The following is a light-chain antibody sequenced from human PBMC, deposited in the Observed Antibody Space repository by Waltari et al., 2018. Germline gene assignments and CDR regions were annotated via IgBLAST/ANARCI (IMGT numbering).Light chain of an antibody. CDR2: GAY. J-gene: IGKJ1*01. V-gene: IGKV3-15*01. Sequence: EVVLTQSPVTLSVSPGERVTLSCRASQSISSNLAWYQQKPGQAPRLLMFGAYARAAGIPARVSGSESGTEFTLTISSLQSEDFAVYYCQQYNSWPRTFGQGTKVEIK. CDR1: QSISSN. CDR3: QQYNSWPRT.